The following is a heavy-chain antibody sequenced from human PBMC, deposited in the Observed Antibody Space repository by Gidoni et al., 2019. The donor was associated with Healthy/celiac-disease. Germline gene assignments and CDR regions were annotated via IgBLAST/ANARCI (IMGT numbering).Heavy chain of an antibody. CDR2: IYHSGST. V-gene: IGHV4-38-2*02. D-gene: IGHD5-12*01. CDR3: AREGIVATIFFDY. J-gene: IGHJ4*02. Sequence: WIRQPPGKGLEWIGSIYHSGSTYYNPSLKSRVTISVDTSKNQFSLKLSSVTAADTAVYYCAREGIVATIFFDYWGQGTLVTVSS.